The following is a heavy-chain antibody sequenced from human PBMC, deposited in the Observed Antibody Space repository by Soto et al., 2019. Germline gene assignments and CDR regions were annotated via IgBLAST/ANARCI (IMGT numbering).Heavy chain of an antibody. CDR3: APHVHCSGGSCHYDAFDI. D-gene: IGHD2-15*01. CDR1: GFIFGNYM. J-gene: IGHJ3*02. CDR2: IRDGGEST. Sequence: VQLLESGGGLVQPGESLRLSCAVSGFIFGNYMMTWVRQAPGKGLEWVSTIRDGGESTYYADSVKGRFTISRDNSKNTLYLQMDNLGVEDTAVYYCAPHVHCSGGSCHYDAFDIRGQGTMVTVSS. V-gene: IGHV3-23*01.